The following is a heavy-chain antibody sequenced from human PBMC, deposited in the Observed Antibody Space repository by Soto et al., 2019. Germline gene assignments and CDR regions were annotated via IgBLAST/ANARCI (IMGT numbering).Heavy chain of an antibody. CDR2: ISGRGRST. J-gene: IGHJ4*02. CDR3: AKACHDILPGSLYYFDY. D-gene: IGHD3-9*01. Sequence: GGSLRLSCAASGFTFSSYAMSWVRQAPGKGLEWVSGISGRGRSTYYADSVTGRFTISRDNSKNTLYLQMDSLRAEDTAVYYCAKACHDILPGSLYYFDYWGQGTLVTVSS. V-gene: IGHV3-23*01. CDR1: GFTFSSYA.